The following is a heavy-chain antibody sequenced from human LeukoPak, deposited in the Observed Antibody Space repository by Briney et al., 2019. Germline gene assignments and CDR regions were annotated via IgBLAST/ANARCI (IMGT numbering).Heavy chain of an antibody. Sequence: ASVKVSCKASGYTFTSYGISWVRQAPGQGLEWMGWISAYNGNTNYAQKLQGRVTMTTDTSTSTAYMELRSLRSDDTAVYYCARDPTYYDILTGYYNVPNSFDSWGQGTLVTVSS. CDR3: ARDPTYYDILTGYYNVPNSFDS. J-gene: IGHJ5*01. V-gene: IGHV1-18*01. CDR1: GYTFTSYG. CDR2: ISAYNGNT. D-gene: IGHD3-9*01.